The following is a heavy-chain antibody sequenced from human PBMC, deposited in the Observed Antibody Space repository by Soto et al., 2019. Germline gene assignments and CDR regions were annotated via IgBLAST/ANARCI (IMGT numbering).Heavy chain of an antibody. D-gene: IGHD3-22*01. CDR3: ARGVDYYDPYCYYGMDV. CDR2: ISSSSSYI. J-gene: IGHJ6*02. CDR1: GFTFSSYS. Sequence: EVQLVESGGGLVKPGGSLRLSCAASGFTFSSYSMNWVRQAPGKGLEWVSSISSSSSYIYYADSVKGRFTISRDNAKNSLYLQMNSLRAEDTAVYYCARGVDYYDPYCYYGMDVWGQVTTVTVSS. V-gene: IGHV3-21*01.